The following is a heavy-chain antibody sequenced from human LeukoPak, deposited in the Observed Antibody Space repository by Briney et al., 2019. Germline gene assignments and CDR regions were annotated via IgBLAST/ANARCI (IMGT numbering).Heavy chain of an antibody. CDR3: ARSLSWSKGLNYMDV. V-gene: IGHV3-30-3*01. D-gene: IGHD1/OR15-1a*01. CDR1: GFTFSSYA. Sequence: GRSLRLSCAASGFTFSSYAMHWVRQAPGKGLEWVAVISYGGSNKYYADSVKGRFTISRDNSKNTLYLQMNSLRAEDTAVYYCARSLSWSKGLNYMDVWGKGTTVTVSS. J-gene: IGHJ6*03. CDR2: ISYGGSNK.